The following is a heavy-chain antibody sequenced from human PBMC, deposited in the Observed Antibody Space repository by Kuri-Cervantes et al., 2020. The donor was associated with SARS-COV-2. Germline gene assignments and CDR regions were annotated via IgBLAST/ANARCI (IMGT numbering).Heavy chain of an antibody. D-gene: IGHD2-2*01. V-gene: IGHV3-30*03. J-gene: IGHJ4*02. CDR1: GFTFSSYG. CDR2: ISYDGSNK. Sequence: GESLKISCAASGFTFSSYGMHWVRQAPGKGLEWVAVISYDGSNKYYADSVKGRFTIPRDNSKNTLHLQMNSLRAEDTAVYYCARDRPGIVVVPAGGIDYWGQGTLVTVSS. CDR3: ARDRPGIVVVPAGGIDY.